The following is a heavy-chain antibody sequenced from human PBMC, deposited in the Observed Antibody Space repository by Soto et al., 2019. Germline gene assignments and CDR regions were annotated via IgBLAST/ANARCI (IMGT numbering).Heavy chain of an antibody. Sequence: QVQLVESGGGVVQPGRSLRLSCAASGFTFSSYGMHWVRQAPGKGLEWVAVIWYDGSNKYYADSVKGRFTISRDNSKNTLYLQMNSLSAEDTAVYYCARGGLQQLITHFDYWGQGTLVTVSS. CDR2: IWYDGSNK. V-gene: IGHV3-33*01. D-gene: IGHD6-13*01. CDR1: GFTFSSYG. J-gene: IGHJ4*02. CDR3: ARGGLQQLITHFDY.